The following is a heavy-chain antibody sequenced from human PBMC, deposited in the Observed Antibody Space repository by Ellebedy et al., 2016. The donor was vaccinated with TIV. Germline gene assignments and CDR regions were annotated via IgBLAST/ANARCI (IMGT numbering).Heavy chain of an antibody. J-gene: IGHJ6*03. CDR1: GGSIRTHY. D-gene: IGHD1-7*01. V-gene: IGHV4-59*11. CDR3: ARGNSEYYYMDV. Sequence: SETLSLTCTVSGGSIRTHYWSWIRQTPGKGLEWIGYIYNSGSSNTGSTNYNPSLKGRVTTSVDTSKDQFSLSLSSVTAADTAVYFWARGNSEYYYMDVWGKGATVTVSS. CDR2: IYNSGSSNTGST.